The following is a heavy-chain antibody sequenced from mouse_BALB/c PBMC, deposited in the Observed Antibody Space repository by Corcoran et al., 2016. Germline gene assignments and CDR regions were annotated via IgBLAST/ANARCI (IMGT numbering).Heavy chain of an antibody. J-gene: IGHJ4*01. D-gene: IGHD4-1*01. CDR3: ARRVNWNDYFTMDY. CDR2: IWWDDDM. CDR1: GFSMSTSGMG. Sequence: QVTLKESGPGILKHSQTLSLTCSFSGFSMSTSGMGVGWMRQPSGKGLDWLAHIWWDDDMYYNPSLKSQLTISKDASRSQVFLKLASVDTADTATYYCARRVNWNDYFTMDYWGQGTSVTVSS. V-gene: IGHV8-8*01.